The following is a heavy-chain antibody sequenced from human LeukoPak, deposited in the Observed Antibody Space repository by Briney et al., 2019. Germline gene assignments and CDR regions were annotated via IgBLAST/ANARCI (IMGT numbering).Heavy chain of an antibody. J-gene: IGHJ4*02. CDR3: AHSSARH. CDR2: ISYDGSNK. V-gene: IGHV3-30*03. Sequence: GRSLRLSCAASGFTFSSYGMHWVRQAPGKGLEWVAVISYDGSNKYYADSVKGRFTISRDNSKNTLYLQMNSLRAEDTAVYYCAHSSARHWGQGTLVTVSS. CDR1: GFTFSSYG. D-gene: IGHD3-22*01.